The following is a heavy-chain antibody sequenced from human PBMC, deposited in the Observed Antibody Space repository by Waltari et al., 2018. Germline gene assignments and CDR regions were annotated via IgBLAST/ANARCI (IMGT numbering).Heavy chain of an antibody. J-gene: IGHJ4*02. V-gene: IGHV1-69*06. D-gene: IGHD3-3*01. CDR2: IIPIFGTA. Sequence: QVPLVQSGAEVKKPGSSVKVPCKASGGTFSSHAISWVRQAPGQGLEWMGGIIPIFGTANYAQKFQGRVTITADKSTSTAYMELSSLRSEDTAVYYCASSPEWSGYLGDYWGQGTLVTVSS. CDR3: ASSPEWSGYLGDY. CDR1: GGTFSSHA.